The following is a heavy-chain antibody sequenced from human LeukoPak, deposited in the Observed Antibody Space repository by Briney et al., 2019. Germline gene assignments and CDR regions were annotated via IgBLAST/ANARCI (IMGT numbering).Heavy chain of an antibody. CDR2: IYNKGNT. CDR1: GGSIRSYY. V-gene: IGHV4-59*08. J-gene: IGHJ5*02. Sequence: PSETLSLTCTVSGGSIRSYYWSWIRQPPGKGLEWIGYIYNKGNTNYNPSLKSRVTISVDTSKNQFSLKLSSVTAADTAVYYCARSPIVVVPAALKARANNWFDPWGQGTLVTVSS. CDR3: ARSPIVVVPAALKARANNWFDP. D-gene: IGHD2-2*01.